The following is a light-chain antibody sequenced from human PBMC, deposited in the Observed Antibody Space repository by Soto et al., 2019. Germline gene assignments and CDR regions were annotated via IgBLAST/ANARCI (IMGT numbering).Light chain of an antibody. Sequence: QSALTQPASVSGSPGQSITVSCTGTSSDIGAHNFVSWYQQHPGKAPRLIIYEVTNRPSGLSDRFSGSKSGNTASLTISGLQAEDEADYYCASLTTTNFVFGSGTKLTVL. CDR2: EVT. CDR1: SSDIGAHNF. CDR3: ASLTTTNFV. J-gene: IGLJ1*01. V-gene: IGLV2-14*01.